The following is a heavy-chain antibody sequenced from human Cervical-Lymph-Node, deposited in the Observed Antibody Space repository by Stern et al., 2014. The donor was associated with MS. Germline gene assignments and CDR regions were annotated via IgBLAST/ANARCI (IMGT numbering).Heavy chain of an antibody. J-gene: IGHJ6*03. CDR1: GYTFTNNW. CDR3: ARPPPRRRREKKKKRREE. V-gene: IGHV5-51*03. CDR2: IYPDDSDI. Sequence: EVQLVESGAEVKKPGESLKISCKGSGYTFTNNWIAWVRQMPGKGLEWMGIIYPDDSDIRSSPSLPGQVTISAEQSLSTAYPTWSSRKAADSAVYYCARPPPRRRREKKKKRREERGKG. D-gene: IGHD5-24*01.